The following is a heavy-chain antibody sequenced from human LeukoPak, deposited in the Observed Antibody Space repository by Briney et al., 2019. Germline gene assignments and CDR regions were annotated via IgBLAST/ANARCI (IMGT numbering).Heavy chain of an antibody. J-gene: IGHJ5*02. CDR3: ARDRAHLNWFDP. CDR2: IYYSGST. CDR1: GGSISSGDYY. Sequence: PSQTLSLTCTVSGGSISSGDYYWSWIRQPPGKGLEWIGYIYYSGSTYYNPSLKSRVTISVDTSKNQFSLKLSSVTAADTAVYYCARDRAHLNWFDPWGQGTLVTVSS. V-gene: IGHV4-30-4*08.